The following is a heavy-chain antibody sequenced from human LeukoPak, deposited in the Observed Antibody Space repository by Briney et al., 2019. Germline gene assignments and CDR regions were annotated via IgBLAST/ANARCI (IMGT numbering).Heavy chain of an antibody. J-gene: IGHJ5*02. Sequence: GGSLRLSCAASGFTFTSYAMSWVRQAPGKGLEWVSVISGSLDITYYADSVKGRFTISRDNAKNSLHLQMNSLRAEDTAVYYCARGYYGSGRSWFDPWGQGTLVTVSS. V-gene: IGHV3-23*01. CDR1: GFTFTSYA. D-gene: IGHD3-10*01. CDR2: ISGSLDIT. CDR3: ARGYYGSGRSWFDP.